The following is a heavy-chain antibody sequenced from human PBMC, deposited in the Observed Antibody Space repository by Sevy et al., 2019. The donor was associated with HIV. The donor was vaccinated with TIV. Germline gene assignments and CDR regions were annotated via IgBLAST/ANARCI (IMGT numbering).Heavy chain of an antibody. V-gene: IGHV3-49*03. D-gene: IGHD5-12*01. CDR3: TRPLATADTPEYFFDY. CDR1: GFTSGDYA. CDR2: IRRNSHEPYGGTT. J-gene: IGHJ4*02. Sequence: GGSLRLSCTSSGFTSGDYAMSWFRQAPGKGLEWVAFIRRNSHEPYGGTTEYAASVKGRFTISRDDSKSIAYLQMNSLKTEVTAVYYCTRPLATADTPEYFFDYWGQGILVTVSS.